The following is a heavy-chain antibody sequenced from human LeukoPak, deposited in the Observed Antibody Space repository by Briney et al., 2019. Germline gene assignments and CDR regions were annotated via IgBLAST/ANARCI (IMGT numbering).Heavy chain of an antibody. CDR1: GFTFSSYA. CDR2: ISYDGSNK. Sequence: GGSLRLSCAASGFTFSSYAMHWVRQAPGKGLEWVAVISYDGSNKYYADSVKGRFTISRDNFKNTLYLQMNSLRAEDTAVYYCARGGGDYNAFDIWGQGTMVTVSS. D-gene: IGHD2-21*02. V-gene: IGHV3-30-3*01. J-gene: IGHJ3*02. CDR3: ARGGGDYNAFDI.